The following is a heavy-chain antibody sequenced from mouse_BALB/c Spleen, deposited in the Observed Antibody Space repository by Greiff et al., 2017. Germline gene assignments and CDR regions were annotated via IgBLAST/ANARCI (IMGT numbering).Heavy chain of an antibody. Sequence: EVQLQESGPELVKPGASVKISCKASGYTFTDYNMHWVKQSHGKSLEWIGYIYPYNGGTGYNQKFKSKATLTVDNSSSTAYMELRSLTSEDSAVYYCARVYGSSWAWFAYWGQGTLFTVSA. D-gene: IGHD1-1*01. V-gene: IGHV1S29*02. CDR2: IYPYNGGT. J-gene: IGHJ3*01. CDR1: GYTFTDYN. CDR3: ARVYGSSWAWFAY.